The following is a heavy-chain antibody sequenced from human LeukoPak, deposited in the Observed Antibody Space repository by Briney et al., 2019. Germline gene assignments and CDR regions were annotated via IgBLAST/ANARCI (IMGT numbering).Heavy chain of an antibody. CDR2: ISGSGGST. V-gene: IGHV3-23*01. J-gene: IGHJ4*02. D-gene: IGHD6-19*01. CDR1: GFTFSSYA. Sequence: GGSLRLSCAASGFTFSSYAMSWVRQAPGKGLEWVSAISGSGGSTYYADSVKGRFTISRDNAKNSLYLQMNSLRAEDTALYYCAKDSSGWQSSYFDYWGQGTLVTVSS. CDR3: AKDSSGWQSSYFDY.